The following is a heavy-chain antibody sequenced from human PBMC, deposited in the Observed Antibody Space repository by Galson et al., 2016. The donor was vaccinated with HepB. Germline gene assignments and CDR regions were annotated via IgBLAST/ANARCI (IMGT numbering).Heavy chain of an antibody. J-gene: IGHJ4*02. V-gene: IGHV3-48*02. CDR2: ISDSGI. Sequence: SLRLSCAASGFSFSYHVMNWVRQAPGKGLEWVSYISDSGIYYADSVRGRFTISRVNAKETLYLQMDSLRDEDTALYFCARGGLRYWLDLWGQGTQVTVSS. CDR1: GFSFSYHV. CDR3: ARGGLRYWLDL. D-gene: IGHD3-9*01.